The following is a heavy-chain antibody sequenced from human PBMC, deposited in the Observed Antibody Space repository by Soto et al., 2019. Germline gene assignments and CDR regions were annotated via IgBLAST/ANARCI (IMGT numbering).Heavy chain of an antibody. D-gene: IGHD3-22*01. CDR3: ARHPEGNYDRTGYYPPRFDS. V-gene: IGHV1-69*06. Sequence: QVRLVQSGAEVKRPGSSVKVSCTASGGTFSTYALSWVRQAPGQGIEWMGGIIPVFGTPDLAPKFQGRITITADTSTITAYLEVYSLRSEDTAMYYCARHPEGNYDRTGYYPPRFDSWGQGTLVTVSS. CDR1: GGTFSTYA. J-gene: IGHJ4*02. CDR2: IIPVFGTP.